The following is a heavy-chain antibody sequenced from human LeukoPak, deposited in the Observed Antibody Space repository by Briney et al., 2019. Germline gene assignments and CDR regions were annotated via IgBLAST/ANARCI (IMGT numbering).Heavy chain of an antibody. D-gene: IGHD5-18*01. CDR3: ARDEIRLWSGLDY. V-gene: IGHV4-31*03. CDR1: GGSISSGGYY. CDR2: IYYSGST. J-gene: IGHJ4*02. Sequence: TLXXXCTVSGGSISSGGYYWSWIRQHPGKGLEWIGYIYYSGSTYYNPSLKSRVTISVDTSKNQFSLKLSSVTAADTAVYYCARDEIRLWSGLDYWGQGTLVTVSS.